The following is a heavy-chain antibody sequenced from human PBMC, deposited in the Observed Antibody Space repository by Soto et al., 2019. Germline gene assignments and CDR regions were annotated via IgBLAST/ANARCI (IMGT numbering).Heavy chain of an antibody. J-gene: IGHJ4*02. CDR3: ASCDASDIAAAGMDY. CDR1: GSTFSSYA. CDR2: ISGSGGST. V-gene: IGHV3-23*01. D-gene: IGHD6-13*01. Sequence: GGSLRLSCAASGSTFSSYAMSWVRQAPGKGLEWVSAISGSGGSTYYADSVKGRFTISRDNSKNTLYLQMNSLRSEDTAVYYGASCDASDIAAAGMDYWGPGTLVTVSS.